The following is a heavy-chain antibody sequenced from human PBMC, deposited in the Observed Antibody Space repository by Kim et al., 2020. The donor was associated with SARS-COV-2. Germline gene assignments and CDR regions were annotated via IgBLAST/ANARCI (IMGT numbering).Heavy chain of an antibody. J-gene: IGHJ3*02. CDR2: ISSSSSTI. Sequence: GGSLRLSCAASGFTFSSYSMNWVRQAPGKGLEWVSYISSSSSTIYYADSVKGRFTISRDNAKNSLYLQMNSLRDEDTAVYYCARDQGVVVPAAEGDAFDIWGQGTMVTVSS. D-gene: IGHD2-2*01. V-gene: IGHV3-48*02. CDR1: GFTFSSYS. CDR3: ARDQGVVVPAAEGDAFDI.